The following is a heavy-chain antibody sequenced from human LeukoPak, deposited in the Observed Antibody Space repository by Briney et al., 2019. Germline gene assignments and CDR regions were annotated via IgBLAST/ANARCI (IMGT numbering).Heavy chain of an antibody. Sequence: SETLSLTCTVSGGSISSSSYYWGWIRQPPGKGLEWIGSIYYSGSTYYNPSLKSRVTISVDTSKNQFSLKLSSVTAADTAVYYCARGSGIAVAGTDYWGQGTLVTVSS. J-gene: IGHJ4*02. CDR1: GGSISSSSYY. D-gene: IGHD6-19*01. CDR3: ARGSGIAVAGTDY. CDR2: IYYSGST. V-gene: IGHV4-39*01.